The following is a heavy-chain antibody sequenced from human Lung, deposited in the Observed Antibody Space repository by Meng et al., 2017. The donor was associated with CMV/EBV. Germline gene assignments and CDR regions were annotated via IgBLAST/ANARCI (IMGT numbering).Heavy chain of an antibody. J-gene: IGHJ5*02. V-gene: IGHV4-34*01. CDR3: ARGGYCSSTSCYKLYRNWFDP. CDR1: GGSFSGYY. CDR2: INHSGST. Sequence: SQTLSLTXAVYGGSFSGYYWSWIRQPPGKGLEWIGEINHSGSTNYNPSLKSRVTISVDTSKNQFSLKLSSVTAADTAVYYCARGGYCSSTSCYKLYRNWFDPWGQGXLVTASS. D-gene: IGHD2-2*02.